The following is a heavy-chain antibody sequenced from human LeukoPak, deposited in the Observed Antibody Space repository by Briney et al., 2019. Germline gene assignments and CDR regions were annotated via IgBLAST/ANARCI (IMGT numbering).Heavy chain of an antibody. CDR3: AGTYCSSTSCYTDY. CDR1: GYSISSGYY. Sequence: SETLSLTCAVSGYSISSGYYWGWIRQPPGKGLEWIGSIYHSGSTYYNTSLKSRVTISVDTSKNQFSLKLSSVTAADTAVYYCAGTYCSSTSCYTDYWGQGTLVTVSS. J-gene: IGHJ4*02. V-gene: IGHV4-38-2*01. CDR2: IYHSGST. D-gene: IGHD2-2*01.